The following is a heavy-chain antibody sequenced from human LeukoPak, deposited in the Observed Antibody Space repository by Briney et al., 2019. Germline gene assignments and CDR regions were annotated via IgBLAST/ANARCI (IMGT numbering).Heavy chain of an antibody. Sequence: GGSLRLSCAASGFTFSRYGMSWVRQAPGKGLEWVSAISGSGGSTYYADSVKGRFTISRDNSKNTLYLQMNSLRAEDTAVYYCAKDRYLVGATWYYMDVWGKGTTVTISS. J-gene: IGHJ6*03. V-gene: IGHV3-23*01. CDR2: ISGSGGST. CDR3: AKDRYLVGATWYYMDV. D-gene: IGHD1-26*01. CDR1: GFTFSRYG.